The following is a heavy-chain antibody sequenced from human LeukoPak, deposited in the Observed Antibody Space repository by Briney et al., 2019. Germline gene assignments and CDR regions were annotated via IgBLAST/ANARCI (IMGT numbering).Heavy chain of an antibody. CDR1: GGSFSGYY. Sequence: PSDTLSLTCAVYGGSFSGYYWSWIRQPPGKGLEWIGEINHSGSTNYNPSLKSRVTISVDTSKNQFSLKLSSVTAADTAVYYCARDPGSWSPYYFDYWGQGTLVTVSS. CDR3: ARDPGSWSPYYFDY. V-gene: IGHV4-34*01. J-gene: IGHJ4*02. CDR2: INHSGST. D-gene: IGHD6-13*01.